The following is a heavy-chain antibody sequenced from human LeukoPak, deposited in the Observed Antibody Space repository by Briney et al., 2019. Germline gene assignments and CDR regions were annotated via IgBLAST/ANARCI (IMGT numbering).Heavy chain of an antibody. CDR1: AGSINSGDYY. D-gene: IGHD2-2*01. J-gene: IGHJ4*02. V-gene: IGHV4-61*02. CDR3: ARGRYCSSTSCYVLDY. CDR2: IYSPGT. Sequence: PSQTLSLTCTVSAGSINSGDYYWSWIRQPAGKGLEWIGRIYSPGTNYNYNPSLKSRVTMSVDTSKNQFSLKLSSVTAADTAVYYCARGRYCSSTSCYVLDYWGQGTLVTVSS.